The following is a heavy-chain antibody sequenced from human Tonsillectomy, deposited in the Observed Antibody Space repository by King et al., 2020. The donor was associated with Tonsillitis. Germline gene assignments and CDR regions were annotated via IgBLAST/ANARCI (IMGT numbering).Heavy chain of an antibody. V-gene: IGHV3-43*02. Sequence: VQLVESGGGVVQPGGSLRLSCAASGFTFDDYAMHWVRQAPGKGLEWVSLISGVGSSTYYADSVKGRFTISSDNSKNSLYFTMNRLRIEDTALYYCAKDRDFWSGYVDYWGQGTLVTVSS. D-gene: IGHD3-3*01. CDR1: GFTFDDYA. J-gene: IGHJ4*02. CDR3: AKDRDFWSGYVDY. CDR2: ISGVGSST.